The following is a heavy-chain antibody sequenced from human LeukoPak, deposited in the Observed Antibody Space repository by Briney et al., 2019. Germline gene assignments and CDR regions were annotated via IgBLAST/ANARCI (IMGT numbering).Heavy chain of an antibody. J-gene: IGHJ5*02. CDR2: MNPNSGNT. CDR3: ARGRSREKWFDP. V-gene: IGHV1-8*03. CDR1: GYTFTSYD. Sequence: ASVKVSFKASGYTFTSYDINWVRQATGQGLEWMGWMNPNSGNTGYAQKFQGRVTITRNTSISTAYMELSSLRSEDTAVYYCARGRSREKWFDPWGQGPLVTVSS.